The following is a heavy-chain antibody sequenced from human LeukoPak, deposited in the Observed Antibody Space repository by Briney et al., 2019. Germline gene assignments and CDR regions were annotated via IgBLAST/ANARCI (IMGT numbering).Heavy chain of an antibody. V-gene: IGHV1-18*01. CDR3: ARDLLVYGGSSWVNWFDP. CDR2: ISTDDGHT. CDR1: GYTFTSYG. J-gene: IGHJ5*02. D-gene: IGHD6-13*01. Sequence: ASVKVSCKASGYTFTSYGISWVRQAPGQGLEWMGWISTDDGHTSYAQNLQGRVTMTKDTSTSTAYMEVRSLRSDDTAVYYCARDLLVYGGSSWVNWFDPWGQGTLVTVSS.